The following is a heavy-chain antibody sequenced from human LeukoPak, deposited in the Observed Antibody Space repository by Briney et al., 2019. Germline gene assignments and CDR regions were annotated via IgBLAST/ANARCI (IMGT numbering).Heavy chain of an antibody. CDR1: GGSIGSYY. J-gene: IGHJ4*02. Sequence: SETLSLTCTVSGGSIGSYYWSWIRQPPGKGLEWIGYIYYSGSTNYNPSLKSRVTISVDTSKNQFSLKLSSVTAADTAVYYCARGSYISDYWGQGTLVTVSS. CDR3: ARGSYISDY. V-gene: IGHV4-59*01. CDR2: IYYSGST. D-gene: IGHD3-10*01.